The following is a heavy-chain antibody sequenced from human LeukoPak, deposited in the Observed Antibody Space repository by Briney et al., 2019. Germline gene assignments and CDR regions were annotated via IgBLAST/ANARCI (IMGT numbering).Heavy chain of an antibody. J-gene: IGHJ4*02. CDR2: ISAYNGNT. Sequence: ASVKVSCNASGYTFTSYGISCVRQAPGQGLEWMVWISAYNGNTNCAQKHQGRVTMTTDTSTSTTYMELRSLRSDDTAVYYCARIYSSSWFVDYWGQGTLVTVSS. V-gene: IGHV1-18*01. CDR3: ARIYSSSWFVDY. CDR1: GYTFTSYG. D-gene: IGHD6-13*01.